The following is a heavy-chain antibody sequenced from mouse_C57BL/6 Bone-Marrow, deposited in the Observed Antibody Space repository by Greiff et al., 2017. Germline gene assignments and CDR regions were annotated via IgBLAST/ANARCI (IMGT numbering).Heavy chain of an antibody. Sequence: QVQLQQPGAELVKPGASVKMSCKASGYTFTSYWITWVKQRPGQGLEWIGDIYPGSGSTNYNEKFKSKATLTVDTSSSTAYMQLSSLTSEDSAVYYCARKRAYYSNYSYAMDYWGQGTSVTVSS. J-gene: IGHJ4*01. D-gene: IGHD2-5*01. V-gene: IGHV1-55*01. CDR2: IYPGSGST. CDR3: ARKRAYYSNYSYAMDY. CDR1: GYTFTSYW.